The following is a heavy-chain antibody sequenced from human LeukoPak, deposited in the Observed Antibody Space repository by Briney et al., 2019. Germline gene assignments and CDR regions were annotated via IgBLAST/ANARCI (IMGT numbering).Heavy chain of an antibody. V-gene: IGHV4-30-2*01. J-gene: IGHJ4*03. CDR3: ASHYGSGSYKDY. CDR1: GGSLSSGGYS. CDR2: IYYSGSN. D-gene: IGHD3-10*01. Sequence: SQTHSLTWAVSGGSLSSGGYSWSWIRQPPGKGLECIGYIYYSGSNYYIPSLKRRVTLSVDRPRNQFSLKMSSVTAADTAVYYCASHYGSGSYKDYWGHGTLVTV.